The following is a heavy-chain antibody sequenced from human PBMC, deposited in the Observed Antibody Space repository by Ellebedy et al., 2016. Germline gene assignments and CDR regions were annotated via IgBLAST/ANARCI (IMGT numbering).Heavy chain of an antibody. Sequence: GGSLRLSXVASGFTFSSYAMNWVRQAPGKGLNWVSVMSGDGDKTYYTDSVKGRFIISRDNSKNTLYLQMNSLRVEDTAVYYCARHRGGSVAGAADRWGQGTRVAVSS. CDR3: ARHRGGSVAGAADR. CDR1: GFTFSSYA. CDR2: MSGDGDKT. V-gene: IGHV3-23*01. J-gene: IGHJ5*02. D-gene: IGHD6-19*01.